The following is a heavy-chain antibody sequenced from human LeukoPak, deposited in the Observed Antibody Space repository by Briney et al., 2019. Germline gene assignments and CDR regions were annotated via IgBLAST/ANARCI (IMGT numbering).Heavy chain of an antibody. CDR3: AKGQELDDGVFDS. D-gene: IGHD1-1*01. V-gene: IGHV3-23*01. CDR1: GFTFSNYE. J-gene: IGHJ4*02. CDR2: IRGTGDST. Sequence: GGSLRLSCVASGFTFSNYEMNWVRQAPGKGLEWVSTIRGTGDSTHYADSVKGRFIISRDKSKNMLYLQMNGLRAEDTAIYYCAKGQELDDGVFDSWGQGTLVTVSS.